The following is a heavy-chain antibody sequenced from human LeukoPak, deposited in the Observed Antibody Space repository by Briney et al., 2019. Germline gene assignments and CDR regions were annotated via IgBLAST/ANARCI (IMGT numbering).Heavy chain of an antibody. V-gene: IGHV3-33*06. CDR1: GFTFSSYG. J-gene: IGHJ4*02. D-gene: IGHD3-22*01. CDR3: AKASHAGYDSSGEFDY. Sequence: GGSLRLSCAASGFTFSSYGMHWVRQAPGKGLEWWADIWYDGSNKYYADSVKSRFTISRDNSKNTLYLQMNSLRAEDTAVYYCAKASHAGYDSSGEFDYWGQGTLVTVSS. CDR2: IWYDGSNK.